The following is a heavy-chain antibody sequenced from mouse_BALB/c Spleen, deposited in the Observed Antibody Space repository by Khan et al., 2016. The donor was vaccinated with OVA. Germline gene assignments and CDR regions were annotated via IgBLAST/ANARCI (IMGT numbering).Heavy chain of an antibody. CDR2: INPDSSTI. CDR3: ARPYRYDGRAWFAY. J-gene: IGHJ3*01. V-gene: IGHV4-1*02. Sequence: EVELVESGGGLVQPGGSLKLSCAASGFDFSRYWMSWVRQAPGKGLEWIGEINPDSSTINYTPSLKDKCIISRDNAKNTLYLQMSKVRSEDTALYYCARPYRYDGRAWFAYWGQGTLVTVSA. CDR1: GFDFSRYW. D-gene: IGHD2-14*01.